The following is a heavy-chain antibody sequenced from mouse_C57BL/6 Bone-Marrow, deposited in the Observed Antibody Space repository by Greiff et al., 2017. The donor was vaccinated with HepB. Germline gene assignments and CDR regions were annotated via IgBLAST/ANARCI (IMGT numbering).Heavy chain of an antibody. CDR3: ARSGIPFAY. CDR1: GYTFTSYW. V-gene: IGHV1-69*01. D-gene: IGHD3-1*01. J-gene: IGHJ3*01. Sequence: QVQLQQPGAELVMPGASVKLSCKASGYTFTSYWMHWVKQRPGQGLEWIGEIDPSDSYTNYNQKLKGKSTLTVDKSSSPAYMQLSSLTAEDSAVYYCARSGIPFAYWGQGTLVTVSA. CDR2: IDPSDSYT.